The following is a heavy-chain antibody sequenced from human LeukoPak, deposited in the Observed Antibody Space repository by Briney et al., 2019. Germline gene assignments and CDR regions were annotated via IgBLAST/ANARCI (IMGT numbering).Heavy chain of an antibody. CDR1: GFTFSDNY. D-gene: IGHD3-22*01. Sequence: GGSLRLSCAASGFTFSDNYMSWIRQAPGKGLEWVSYISSSGSIYYADSVKGRFTISRDNSKNTLYLQMNSLRDEDTAVYYCAKDRLSITMIVVVPGGSWGQGTLVTVSS. CDR2: ISSSGSI. V-gene: IGHV3-11*04. CDR3: AKDRLSITMIVVVPGGS. J-gene: IGHJ4*02.